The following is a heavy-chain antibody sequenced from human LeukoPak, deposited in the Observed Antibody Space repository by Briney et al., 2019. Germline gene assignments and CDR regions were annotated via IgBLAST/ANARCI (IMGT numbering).Heavy chain of an antibody. J-gene: IGHJ6*03. CDR3: ARWRIFTPYLVVVAATPGYMDV. D-gene: IGHD2-15*01. CDR2: IKQDGSEK. CDR1: GFTFSSYW. V-gene: IGHV3-7*03. Sequence: PGGSLRLSCAVSGFTFSSYWMGWVRQAPGKGLEWVANIKQDGSEKYYVDSVEGRFTISRDNAKNSLYLQMNSLRAEDTALYYCARWRIFTPYLVVVAATPGYMDVWGKGTTVTVSS.